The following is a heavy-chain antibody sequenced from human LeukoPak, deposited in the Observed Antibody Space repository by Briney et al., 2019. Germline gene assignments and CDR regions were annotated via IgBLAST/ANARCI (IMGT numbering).Heavy chain of an antibody. CDR2: ISSSGSTI. D-gene: IGHD3-22*01. CDR1: GFTFSSYE. J-gene: IGHJ4*02. CDR3: ARDGSDSTGYYYAL. Sequence: PGGSLRLSCAASGFTFSSYEMNWVRQAPGKGLEWVSYISSSGSTIYYADSVKGRFTISRDNAKNSLYLQMNSLRAEDTAVYYCARDGSDSTGYYYALWGQGTLVTVSS. V-gene: IGHV3-48*03.